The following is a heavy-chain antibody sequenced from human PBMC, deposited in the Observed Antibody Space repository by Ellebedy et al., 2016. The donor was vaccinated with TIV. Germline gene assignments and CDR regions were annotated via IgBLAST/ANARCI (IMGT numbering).Heavy chain of an antibody. CDR2: INPNNGDA. J-gene: IGHJ4*02. D-gene: IGHD1-7*01. V-gene: IGHV1-2*02. Sequence: AASVKVSCKASGYTLTGHYMHWLRQAPGQGLEWMGWINPNNGDATYVPQFQGRVSMTTDTSTGTAYMELSRLTSDDTAIYYCARGVLRELLGFDYWGQGTLVTVSS. CDR1: GYTLTGHY. CDR3: ARGVLRELLGFDY.